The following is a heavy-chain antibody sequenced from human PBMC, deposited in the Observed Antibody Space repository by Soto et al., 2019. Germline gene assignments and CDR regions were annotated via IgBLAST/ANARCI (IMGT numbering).Heavy chain of an antibody. Sequence: SETLSLTCTVSGGSISSGDYYWSWIRQPPGKGLEWIGYIYYSGSTYYNPSLKSRVTISVDTSKNQFSLKLSSVTAADTAVYYCARGEGAPNRFDPWGQGTLVTVS. V-gene: IGHV4-30-4*01. CDR1: GGSISSGDYY. CDR3: ARGEGAPNRFDP. J-gene: IGHJ5*02. CDR2: IYYSGST.